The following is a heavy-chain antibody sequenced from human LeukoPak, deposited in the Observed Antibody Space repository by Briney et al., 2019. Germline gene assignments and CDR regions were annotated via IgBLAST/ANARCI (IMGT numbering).Heavy chain of an antibody. D-gene: IGHD2-15*01. V-gene: IGHV4-30-4*08. CDR1: GGSISSGDYY. Sequence: SETLSLTCTVSGGSISSGDYYWSWIRQPPGKGLEWIGYISYTGITHCNPSLKSRVTISVDTSKNQFSLKLSSVTAADTAVYYCARHPGIVVVVAATYGWFDPWGQGTLVTVSS. J-gene: IGHJ5*02. CDR2: ISYTGIT. CDR3: ARHPGIVVVVAATYGWFDP.